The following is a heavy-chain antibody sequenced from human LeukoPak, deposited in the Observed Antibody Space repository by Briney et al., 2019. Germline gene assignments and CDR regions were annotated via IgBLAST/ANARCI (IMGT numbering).Heavy chain of an antibody. CDR3: ARHFSCGAGKRYYYDSSAKWAKQDRKNNCFDY. J-gene: IGHJ4*02. Sequence: SETLSLTCTVSGGSISSYYWSWIRQPPGKGLEWIGEINHSGSTNYNPSLKSRVTISVDTSKNQFSLKLSSVTAADTAVYYCARHFSCGAGKRYYYDSSAKWAKQDRKNNCFDYWGQGTLVTVSS. CDR1: GGSISSYY. CDR2: INHSGST. D-gene: IGHD3-22*01. V-gene: IGHV4-34*01.